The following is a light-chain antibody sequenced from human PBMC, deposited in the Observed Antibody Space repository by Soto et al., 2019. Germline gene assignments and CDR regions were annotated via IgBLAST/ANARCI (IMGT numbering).Light chain of an antibody. V-gene: IGLV1-51*01. CDR3: GTWDTSLSARV. CDR1: SSNIGNNY. Sequence: QSVLTQPPSVSAAPGQKVTISCSGRSSNIGNNYVSWYQQLPGTAPKLLIYDNNKRPSGIPDRFSGSKSGTSATLDITGLQTGDEADYYCGTWDTSLSARVFGGGTKLTVL. CDR2: DNN. J-gene: IGLJ3*02.